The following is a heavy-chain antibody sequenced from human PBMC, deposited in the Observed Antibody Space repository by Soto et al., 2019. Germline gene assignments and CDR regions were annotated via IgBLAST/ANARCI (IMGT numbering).Heavy chain of an antibody. CDR3: ARDLCSGGLCYSDY. CDR2: IYYSGST. CDR1: GGSISSYY. D-gene: IGHD2-15*01. V-gene: IGHV4-59*01. J-gene: IGHJ4*02. Sequence: PSETLSLTCTVSGGSISSYYWSWIRQPPGKGLEWIGYIYYSGSTNYNPSLKSRVTISVDTSKNQFSLKLNSVTAADTAVYYCARDLCSGGLCYSDYWCQGTLVTVSS.